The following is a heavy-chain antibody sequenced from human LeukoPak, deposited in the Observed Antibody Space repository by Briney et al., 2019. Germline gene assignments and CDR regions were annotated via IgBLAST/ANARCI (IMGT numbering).Heavy chain of an antibody. D-gene: IGHD3-16*01. V-gene: IGHV6-1*01. Sequence: SQTLSLTFVISLDSVFSNSATWKWTRQSPSGGLEWLGRTYYRSKYYYHYAVSVKSRITINPETSNNQFSLQLHSVTPEDRAVYCCARDRGLGYYYYHGMVVWGQGTTVTVS. CDR2: TYYRSKYYY. CDR3: ARDRGLGYYYYHGMVV. J-gene: IGHJ6*02. CDR1: LDSVFSNSAT.